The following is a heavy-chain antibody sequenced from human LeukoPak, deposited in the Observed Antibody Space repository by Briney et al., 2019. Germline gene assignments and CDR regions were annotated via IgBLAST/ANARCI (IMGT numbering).Heavy chain of an antibody. V-gene: IGHV3-23*01. J-gene: IGHJ4*02. D-gene: IGHD3-22*01. CDR2: ISGSGGST. Sequence: GGSLRLSCAASGFTFSSYAMSWVRQAPGKGLEWVSAISGSGGSTYYADSVKGRFTISGDNSKNTLYLQMDSLTAEDTAVYYCAKGDTMILHYWGQGTLVTVSS. CDR1: GFTFSSYA. CDR3: AKGDTMILHY.